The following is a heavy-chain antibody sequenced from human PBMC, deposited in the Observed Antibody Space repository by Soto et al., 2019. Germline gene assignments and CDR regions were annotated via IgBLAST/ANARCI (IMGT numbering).Heavy chain of an antibody. CDR2: ISGSETYV. CDR3: ARDPVAVTLSYYFDY. J-gene: IGHJ4*02. D-gene: IGHD2-21*02. CDR1: GFTFSSYA. Sequence: GSRRLSCSACGFTFSSYAMNGVRQARGKGLEWVSSISGSETYVSYAESVRGRFTISRDNSKNSLYLQLNSLRAEDTAIYFCARDPVAVTLSYYFDYWGQGTPVTVSS. V-gene: IGHV3-21*01.